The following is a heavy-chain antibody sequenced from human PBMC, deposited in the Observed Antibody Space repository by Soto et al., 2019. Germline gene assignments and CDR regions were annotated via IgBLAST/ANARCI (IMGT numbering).Heavy chain of an antibody. CDR1: GFTFSSYA. V-gene: IGHV3-23*01. J-gene: IGHJ4*02. CDR2: ISGSGGST. D-gene: IGHD6-13*01. CDR3: AKGGNPLEPIAAAGLFDY. Sequence: GGSLRLSCAASGFTFSSYAMSWVRQAPGKGLEWVSAISGSGGSTYYADSVKGRFTISRDNSKNTLYLQMNSLRAEDTAVYYCAKGGNPLEPIAAAGLFDYWGQGTLVTVSS.